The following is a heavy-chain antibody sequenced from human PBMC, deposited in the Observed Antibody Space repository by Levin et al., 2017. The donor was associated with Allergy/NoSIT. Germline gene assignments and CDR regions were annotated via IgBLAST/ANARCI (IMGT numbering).Heavy chain of an antibody. J-gene: IGHJ4*02. V-gene: IGHV3-23*01. Sequence: GGSLRLSCAASGFTFSSYAMSWVRQAPGKGLEWVSAISGSGGSTYYADSVKGRFTISRDNSKNTLYLQMNSLRAEDTAVYYCAKGNGYSGYAQHGYWGQGTLVTVSS. CDR1: GFTFSSYA. CDR2: ISGSGGST. CDR3: AKGNGYSGYAQHGY. D-gene: IGHD5-12*01.